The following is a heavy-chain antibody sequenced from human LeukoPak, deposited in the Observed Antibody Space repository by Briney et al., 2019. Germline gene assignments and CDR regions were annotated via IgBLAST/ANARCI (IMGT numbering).Heavy chain of an antibody. J-gene: IGHJ6*03. CDR3: ALGEYYYYYMDV. V-gene: IGHV1-69*13. CDR1: GGTFSSYV. Sequence: SVKVSCKASGGTFSSYVISWVRQAPGQGLEWMGGIIPIFGTANYAQQFQGRVTITAGESTSTAYMDLSSLRSEDTAVYYCALGEYYYYYMDVWGKGTTVTVSS. CDR2: IIPIFGTA. D-gene: IGHD3-16*01.